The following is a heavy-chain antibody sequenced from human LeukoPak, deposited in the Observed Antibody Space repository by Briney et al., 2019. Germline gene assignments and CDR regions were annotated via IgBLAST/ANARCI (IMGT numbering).Heavy chain of an antibody. CDR3: ARDHLLLRFLEWLPEGMDV. D-gene: IGHD3-3*01. V-gene: IGHV3-11*01. CDR2: ISSSGSTI. CDR1: GFTFSNAW. J-gene: IGHJ6*02. Sequence: GGSLRLSCAASGFTFSNAWMSWIRQAPGKGLEWVSYISSSGSTIYYADSVKGRFTISRDNAKNSLYLQMNSLRAEDTAVYYCARDHLLLRFLEWLPEGMDVWGQGTTVTVSS.